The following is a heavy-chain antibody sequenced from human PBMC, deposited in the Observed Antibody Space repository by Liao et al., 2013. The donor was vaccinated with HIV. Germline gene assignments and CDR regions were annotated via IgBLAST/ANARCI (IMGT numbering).Heavy chain of an antibody. CDR1: GGSISGYY. CDR2: INHSGST. Sequence: QVQLQESGPGLVKPSETLSLTCTVSGGSISGYYWSWIRQPPGKGLEWIGEINHSGSTNYNPSLKSRVTMSVDTSKNQFSLKLSSVTAADTAVYYCARGHRLRLGLVDYWGQGTLVTVSS. J-gene: IGHJ4*02. CDR3: ARGHRLRLGLVDY. D-gene: IGHD3-16*01. V-gene: IGHV4-34*10.